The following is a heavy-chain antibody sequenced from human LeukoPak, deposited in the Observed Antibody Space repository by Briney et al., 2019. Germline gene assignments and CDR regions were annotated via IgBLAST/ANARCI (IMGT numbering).Heavy chain of an antibody. V-gene: IGHV1-46*01. D-gene: IGHD3-22*01. J-gene: IGHJ4*02. CDR2: INPSSGST. CDR1: GYTLTSYY. CDR3: AKIQNYYDSSGYYNYYFDY. Sequence: GASVKVSCKASGYTLTSYYTHWVRQAPGQGLEWVGIINPSSGSTSYAQKFQGRVTMTSDTSTSTVYMELSSLRSDDTAVYYCAKIQNYYDSSGYYNYYFDYWGQGTLVTVSS.